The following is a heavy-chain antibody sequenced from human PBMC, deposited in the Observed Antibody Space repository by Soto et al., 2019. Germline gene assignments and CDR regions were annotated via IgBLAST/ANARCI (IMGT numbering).Heavy chain of an antibody. Sequence: PGGSLRLSCTASGFTFSSYWMSWVRQAPGKGLEWVANIKRDGSEKYSVDSVKGRFTISRDNAKNSLYLQMNSLRAEDTAVYYCARDGPMGAKVPGQHRGQGTLVTSPQ. D-gene: IGHD2-15*01. J-gene: IGHJ1*01. V-gene: IGHV3-7*01. CDR3: ARDGPMGAKVPGQH. CDR2: IKRDGSEK. CDR1: GFTFSSYW.